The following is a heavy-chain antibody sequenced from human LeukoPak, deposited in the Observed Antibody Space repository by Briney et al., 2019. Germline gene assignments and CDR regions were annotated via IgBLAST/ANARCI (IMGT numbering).Heavy chain of an antibody. CDR2: INHSGST. CDR3: ARLLLERRGWSGNWFDP. J-gene: IGHJ5*02. D-gene: IGHD1-1*01. V-gene: IGHV4-34*01. Sequence: SETLSLTCAVYGGSFSGYYWSWIRQPPGKGLEWIGEINHSGSTNYNPSLKSRVTISVDTSKKQFSLKLSSVTAADTAVYYCARLLLERRGWSGNWFDPWGQGTLVTVSS. CDR1: GGSFSGYY.